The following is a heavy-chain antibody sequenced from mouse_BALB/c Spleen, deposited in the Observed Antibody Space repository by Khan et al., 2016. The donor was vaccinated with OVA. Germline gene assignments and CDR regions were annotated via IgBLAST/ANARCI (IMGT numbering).Heavy chain of an antibody. CDR1: GYAFRNYW. J-gene: IGHJ3*01. CDR3: ARSGYDFFAY. V-gene: IGHV1-80*01. Sequence: VQLQQSGAELVRPGYSMKISCKASGYAFRNYWMNWVRQGPGQGLEWSGQIYPGDGNTNYNGKFKDKAPLDDDKSSSTAYMQLSSLTSEDSAVYFCARSGYDFFAYWGQGTLVTVSA. CDR2: IYPGDGNT. D-gene: IGHD2-14*01.